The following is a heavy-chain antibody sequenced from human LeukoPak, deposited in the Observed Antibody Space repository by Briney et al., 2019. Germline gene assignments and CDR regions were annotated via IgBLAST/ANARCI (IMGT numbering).Heavy chain of an antibody. J-gene: IGHJ4*02. CDR3: ARDGNRGYSYGFASGY. Sequence: PGGSLRLSCAASGFTFSSYSMNWVRQAPGKGLEWVSYISSSSSTIYYADSVKGRFTISRDNAKNSLYLQMNSLRAEDTAVYYCARDGNRGYSYGFASGYWGQGTLVTVSS. CDR1: GFTFSSYS. V-gene: IGHV3-48*04. D-gene: IGHD5-18*01. CDR2: ISSSSSTI.